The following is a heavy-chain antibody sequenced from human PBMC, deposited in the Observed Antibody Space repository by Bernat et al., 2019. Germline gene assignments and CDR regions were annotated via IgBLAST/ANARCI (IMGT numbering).Heavy chain of an antibody. V-gene: IGHV3-30-3*01. CDR1: GFTFSSYA. D-gene: IGHD2-15*01. CDR2: ISFDGNNK. CDR3: AGGPPQYCSGDGCYLGLDY. Sequence: QVQLVESGGGVVKPGRSLRLSCAASGFTFSSYAMHWVRQAPGKGLGWVAVISFDGNNKYYADSVKGRFTISRDNSKSTLFLQMNSLRAEDTAVYYCAGGPPQYCSGDGCYLGLDYWGQGTLVTVSS. J-gene: IGHJ4*02.